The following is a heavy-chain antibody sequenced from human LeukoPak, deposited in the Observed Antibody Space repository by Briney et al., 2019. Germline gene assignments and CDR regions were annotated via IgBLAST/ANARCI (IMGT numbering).Heavy chain of an antibody. CDR2: MNTNSGNT. Sequence: ASVKVSCKPSGYTFTSYDINWVRQASGQGPEWMGWMNTNSGNTGYSQKFQGRVTITRNTSISTAYMELSSLRSEDTAVYYCVRGSKRWLQYYFDYWGPGTLVTVSS. D-gene: IGHD5-24*01. V-gene: IGHV1-8*01. CDR1: GYTFTSYD. J-gene: IGHJ4*02. CDR3: VRGSKRWLQYYFDY.